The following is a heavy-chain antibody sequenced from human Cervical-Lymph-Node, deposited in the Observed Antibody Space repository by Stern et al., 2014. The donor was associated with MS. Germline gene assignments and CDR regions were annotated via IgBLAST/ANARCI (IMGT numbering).Heavy chain of an antibody. D-gene: IGHD6-6*01. CDR2: INPSGGST. V-gene: IGHV1-46*03. J-gene: IGHJ4*02. CDR3: ARAQYSRTYFDY. Sequence: VQLVESGAEVKKPGASVKVSCKASGYTFTSYYMHWVRQAPGQGLEWMGIINPSGGSTSYAQKFQGRVTMTRDTSTSTVYIELSSLRSEDTAVYYCARAQYSRTYFDYWGQGTLVTVSS. CDR1: GYTFTSYY.